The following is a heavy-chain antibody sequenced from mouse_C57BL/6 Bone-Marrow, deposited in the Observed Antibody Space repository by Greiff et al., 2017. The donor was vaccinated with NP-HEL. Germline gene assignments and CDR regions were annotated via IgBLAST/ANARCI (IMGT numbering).Heavy chain of an antibody. CDR1: GYTFTDYY. CDR2: INPYNGGT. J-gene: IGHJ4*01. Sequence: VQLQQSGPVLVKPGASVKMSCKASGYTFTDYYMNWVKQSHGKSLEWIGVINPYNGGTSYNQKFKGKATLTVDKSSSTAYLQLNSLTSEDSAVYYCARFRDGYYDAMDYWGQGTSVTVSS. D-gene: IGHD2-3*01. CDR3: ARFRDGYYDAMDY. V-gene: IGHV1-19*01.